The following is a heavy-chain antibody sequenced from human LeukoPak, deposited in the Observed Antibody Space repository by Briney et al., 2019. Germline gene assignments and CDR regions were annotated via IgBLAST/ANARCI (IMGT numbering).Heavy chain of an antibody. CDR2: IIPIFGTA. CDR1: GGTFSSYA. D-gene: IGHD3-10*01. CDR3: ARGSRGVISPRVYYYYMDV. V-gene: IGHV1-69*13. J-gene: IGHJ6*03. Sequence: ASVKVSCKASGGTFSSYAISWVRQAPGQGLEWMGGIIPIFGTANYAQKFQGRVTITADESTSAAYMELSSLRSEDTAVYYCARGSRGVISPRVYYYYMDVWAKGPRSPSP.